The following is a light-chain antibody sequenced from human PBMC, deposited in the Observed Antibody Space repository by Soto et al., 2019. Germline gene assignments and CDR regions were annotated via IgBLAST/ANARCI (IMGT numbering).Light chain of an antibody. J-gene: IGLJ1*01. CDR1: SSDVGAYIY. CDR2: DVS. CDR3: SSYTSSSTEV. V-gene: IGLV2-14*03. Sequence: SVLPKPASLSGSPGQSIAISCTGTSSDVGAYIYVSWYQHHPGKAPKLILYDVSARPSGVSDRFSGSKSGNTASLTISGLQPEDEADYYCSSYTSSSTEVFGTGTKVTVL.